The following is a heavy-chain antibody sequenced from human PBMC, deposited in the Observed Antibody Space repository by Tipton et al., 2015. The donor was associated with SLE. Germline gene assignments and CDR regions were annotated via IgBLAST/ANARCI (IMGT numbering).Heavy chain of an antibody. Sequence: GLVKPSETLSLTCAVSGYSISSGYYWGWIRQPPGKGLEWIGNIYHSGSTYYNPSLKSRVTISVDTSKNQFSLKLRSVTAADTAVYYCASGQNWFDLWGRGTLATVSS. J-gene: IGHJ2*01. D-gene: IGHD1-1*01. CDR1: GYSISSGYY. V-gene: IGHV4-38-2*01. CDR3: ASGQNWFDL. CDR2: IYHSGST.